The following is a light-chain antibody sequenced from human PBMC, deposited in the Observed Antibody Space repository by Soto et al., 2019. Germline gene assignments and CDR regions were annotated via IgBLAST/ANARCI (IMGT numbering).Light chain of an antibody. CDR2: GAS. V-gene: IGKV3-15*01. CDR3: QQYHHWPGAT. J-gene: IGKJ1*01. CDR1: QSGSSN. Sequence: ERVMTQSPATLSVSPGDRATLSCRASQSGSSNVAWYQHKPGQAPRLLIYGASTRASGVPARFSGSGSGTEFTLTISSLQSEDFAVYYCQQYHHWPGATFGPGTKVEIK.